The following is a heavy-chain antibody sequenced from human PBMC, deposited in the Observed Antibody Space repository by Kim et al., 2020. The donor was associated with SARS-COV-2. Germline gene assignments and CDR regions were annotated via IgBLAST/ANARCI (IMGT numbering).Heavy chain of an antibody. Sequence: GGSLRLSCAASGFTFSSYAMHWVRQAPGKGLEWVAVISYDGSNKYYADSVKGRFTISRDNSKNTLYLQMNSLRAEDTAVYYCARDHGYSYGYIYYGMDVWGQGTTVTVSS. CDR2: ISYDGSNK. CDR1: GFTFSSYA. D-gene: IGHD5-18*01. CDR3: ARDHGYSYGYIYYGMDV. V-gene: IGHV3-30*04. J-gene: IGHJ6*02.